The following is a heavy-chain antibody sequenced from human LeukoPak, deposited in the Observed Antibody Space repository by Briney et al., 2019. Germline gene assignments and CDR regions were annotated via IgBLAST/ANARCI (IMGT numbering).Heavy chain of an antibody. D-gene: IGHD7-27*01. J-gene: IGHJ4*02. CDR2: IYSTGTT. CDR1: GGSISGYY. V-gene: IGHV4-4*07. CDR3: ARLEPANWGSGPDY. Sequence: SETLSPTCTVSGGSISGYYWSWIRQPAGGVLECIGRIYSTGTTTYNASLRSRVTISVDQSKSQFSLKLTSVTAADTAVYYCARLEPANWGSGPDYWGQGTLVTVSS.